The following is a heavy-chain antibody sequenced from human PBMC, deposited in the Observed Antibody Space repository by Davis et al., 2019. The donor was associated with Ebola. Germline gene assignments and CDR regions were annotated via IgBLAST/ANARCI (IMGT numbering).Heavy chain of an antibody. Sequence: SETLSLTCAVYGGSFSGYYWSWIRPPPGKGLEWAGEINHSGSTNYNPSLKSRVTISVDRSKNQFSLKLSSVTAADTAVYYCARIWLYGMDVWGQGTTVTVSS. V-gene: IGHV4-34*01. CDR2: INHSGST. CDR1: GGSFSGYY. CDR3: ARIWLYGMDV. J-gene: IGHJ6*02. D-gene: IGHD6-19*01.